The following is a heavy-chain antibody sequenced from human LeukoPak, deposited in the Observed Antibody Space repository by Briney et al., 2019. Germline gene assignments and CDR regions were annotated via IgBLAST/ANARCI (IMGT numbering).Heavy chain of an antibody. CDR1: GFTFSAYA. CDR2: INGNSAAI. J-gene: IGHJ5*02. D-gene: IGHD3-3*01. Sequence: PGRSLRLSCAASGFTFSAYAMHWVRQLPGKGLEWVSGINGNSAAIGYAASVKGRFTISRDNTKNSLYLQMNSLRAEDTALYYCARDHYDFWSGYYAHNWFDPWGQGTLVTVSS. CDR3: ARDHYDFWSGYYAHNWFDP. V-gene: IGHV3-9*01.